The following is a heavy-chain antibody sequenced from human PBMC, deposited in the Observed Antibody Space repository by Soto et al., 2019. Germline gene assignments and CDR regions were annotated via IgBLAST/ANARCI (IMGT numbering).Heavy chain of an antibody. V-gene: IGHV3-30*18. CDR2: ISYDGSNK. J-gene: IGHJ4*02. Sequence: PGVSLRLSCAVSGFTFSSYGMHRVRQAPGKGREWVAVISYDGSNKYYADSVKGRFTISRDNSKNTLYLQMNSLRAEDTAVYYCAKHGPKSSFDYWGQGTLVTVSS. CDR3: AKHGPKSSFDY. CDR1: GFTFSSYG.